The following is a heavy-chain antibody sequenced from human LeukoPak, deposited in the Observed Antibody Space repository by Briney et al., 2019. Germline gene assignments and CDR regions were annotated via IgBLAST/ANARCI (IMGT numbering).Heavy chain of an antibody. D-gene: IGHD3-9*01. Sequence: ASVKVSCKASGYTFTNYDINWVRQATGQGLEWLGWMNPDTGNTGSAQKFQGRVTMTRNTSISTAYMELSSLRSDDTAVYYCARSPNRYYDIWTGYYNILFDPWGQGTLVTVSS. J-gene: IGHJ5*02. CDR2: MNPDTGNT. CDR1: GYTFTNYD. CDR3: ARSPNRYYDIWTGYYNILFDP. V-gene: IGHV1-8*01.